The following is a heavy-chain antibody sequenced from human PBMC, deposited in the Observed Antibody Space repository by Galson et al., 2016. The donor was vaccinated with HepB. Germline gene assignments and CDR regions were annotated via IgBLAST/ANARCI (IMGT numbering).Heavy chain of an antibody. Sequence: SLRLSCAASGFSFGTSGMSWVRQSPGRGLEWVSGITRDGETTHYADSVRGRFTISRDNSKNMLYLFMNSLRAGDTAVYYCGNHGGFDYWGQGALVTVSS. J-gene: IGHJ4*02. CDR2: ITRDGETT. D-gene: IGHD3-16*01. V-gene: IGHV3-23*01. CDR3: GNHGGFDY. CDR1: GFSFGTSG.